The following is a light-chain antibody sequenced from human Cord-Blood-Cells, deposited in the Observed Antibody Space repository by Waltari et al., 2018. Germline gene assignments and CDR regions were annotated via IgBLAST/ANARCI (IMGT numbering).Light chain of an antibody. CDR2: DVS. CDR1: RSAVGGFNY. J-gene: IGLJ2*01. V-gene: IGLV2-14*01. CDR3: SSYTSSSTEV. Sequence: QSALTQPASVSGSPGQSITISCTCTRSAVGGFNYVSWYQQHPGKAPKLLSYDVSNRPSGVSNRFSGSKSGNTASLTISGLQAEDEADYYCSSYTSSSTEVFGGGTKLTVL.